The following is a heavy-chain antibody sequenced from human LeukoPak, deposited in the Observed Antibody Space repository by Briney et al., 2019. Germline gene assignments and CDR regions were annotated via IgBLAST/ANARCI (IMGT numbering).Heavy chain of an antibody. CDR3: ARDAETCTYYYYSMDV. CDR2: ISSSSSYI. J-gene: IGHJ6*02. CDR1: GFTFSSYS. V-gene: IGHV3-21*01. Sequence: GGSLRLSCAASGFTFSSYSMNWVRQAPGKGLEWVSSISSSSSYIYYADSVKGRFTISRDNAKNSLYLQMNSLRAEDTAVYYCARDAETCTYYYYSMDVWGQGTTVTVSS. D-gene: IGHD2-8*01.